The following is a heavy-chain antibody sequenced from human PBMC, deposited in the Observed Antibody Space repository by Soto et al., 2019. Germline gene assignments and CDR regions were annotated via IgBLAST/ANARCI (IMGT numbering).Heavy chain of an antibody. CDR1: GGSVSSGSYY. Sequence: QVQLQESGPGLVKPSETLSLTCTVSGGSVSSGSYYWSWIRQPPGKGLEWIGYIYYSGSTNYNPSLKSRVTISVDTSKNQFSLKLSSVTAADTAVYYCARYVPGTAVNCWGQGTLVTVSS. CDR2: IYYSGST. D-gene: IGHD3-10*01. V-gene: IGHV4-61*01. CDR3: ARYVPGTAVNC. J-gene: IGHJ4*02.